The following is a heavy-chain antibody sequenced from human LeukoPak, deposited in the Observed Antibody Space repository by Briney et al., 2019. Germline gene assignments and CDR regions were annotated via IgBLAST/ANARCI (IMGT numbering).Heavy chain of an antibody. J-gene: IGHJ4*02. V-gene: IGHV1-24*01. D-gene: IGHD3-22*01. CDR2: FDPEDGET. CDR3: AGTALLVYDSSGYQAYYFDY. CDR1: GYTLTELS. Sequence: GASVKVSCKVSGYTLTELSMHWVRQAPGKGLAWMGGFDPEDGETIYAQKFQGRVTMTEDTSTDTAYMELSSLRSEDTAVYYCAGTALLVYDSSGYQAYYFDYWGQGTLVTVSS.